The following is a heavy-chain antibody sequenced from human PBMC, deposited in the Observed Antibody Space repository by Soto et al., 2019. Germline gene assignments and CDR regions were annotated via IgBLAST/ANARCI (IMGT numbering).Heavy chain of an antibody. CDR2: ISGSGGST. CDR1: GFTFSSYA. D-gene: IGHD3-3*01. Sequence: GGSLRLSCAASGFTFSSYAMSWVRQSPGKGLEWVSAISGSGGSTYYADSVKGRFTISRDNSKNTLYLQMNSLRAEDTAVYYCAKGSHDFWSGYWSFDYWGQGTLVTVSS. CDR3: AKGSHDFWSGYWSFDY. V-gene: IGHV3-23*01. J-gene: IGHJ4*02.